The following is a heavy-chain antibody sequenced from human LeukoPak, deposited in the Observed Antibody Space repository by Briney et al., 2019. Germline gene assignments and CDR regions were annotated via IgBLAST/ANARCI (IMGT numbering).Heavy chain of an antibody. CDR3: ARFDSGADY. CDR1: GGSISSHY. CDR2: IYYSGST. D-gene: IGHD5-12*01. J-gene: IGHJ4*02. V-gene: IGHV4-59*11. Sequence: SETLSLTCTVSGGSISSHYWSWIRQPPGKGLEWTGYIYYSGSTNYNPSLKSRVTISVDTSRNQFSLKVTSVTAADTAVYFCARFDSGADYWGQGTLVTVSS.